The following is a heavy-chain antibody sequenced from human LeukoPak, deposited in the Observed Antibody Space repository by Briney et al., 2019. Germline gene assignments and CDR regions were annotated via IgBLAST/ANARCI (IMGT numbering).Heavy chain of an antibody. CDR2: ISGSGGST. V-gene: IGHV3-23*01. CDR3: ARLNITSAGRAFDI. D-gene: IGHD6-13*01. J-gene: IGHJ3*02. Sequence: GGSLRLSCAASGFTFSSYAMSWVRQAPGKGLEWVSAISGSGGSTYYADSVKGRFTISRDNSKNTLYLQMDSLRAEDTGIYYCARLNITSAGRAFDIWGQGTMVTVSS. CDR1: GFTFSSYA.